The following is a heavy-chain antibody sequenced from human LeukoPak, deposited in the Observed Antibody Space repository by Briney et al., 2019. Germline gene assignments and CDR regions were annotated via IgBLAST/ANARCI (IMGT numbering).Heavy chain of an antibody. CDR1: GFTFSSYG. Sequence: PGGSLRLSCAASGFTFSSYGMHWVRQAPGKGLEWVAVIWYDGSNKYYADSVKGRFTISRDNSKNTLYLQMNSLRAEDTAVYYCASFSSSWSRDCWGQGTLVTVSS. CDR3: ASFSSSWSRDC. CDR2: IWYDGSNK. D-gene: IGHD6-13*01. V-gene: IGHV3-33*01. J-gene: IGHJ4*02.